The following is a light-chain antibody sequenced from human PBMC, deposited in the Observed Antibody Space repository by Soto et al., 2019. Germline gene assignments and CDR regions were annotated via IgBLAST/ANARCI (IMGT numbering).Light chain of an antibody. Sequence: EIVMTQSPATLSVSRGERATLSCRANQAISSNLAWYQQKPGQAPRLLIYGASTRATGIPDRFSGSGPGTEFTLTISSLQPEDFAVYYCQHYNNWLGTFGGGTKVEIK. CDR3: QHYNNWLGT. CDR1: QAISSN. J-gene: IGKJ4*01. CDR2: GAS. V-gene: IGKV3-15*01.